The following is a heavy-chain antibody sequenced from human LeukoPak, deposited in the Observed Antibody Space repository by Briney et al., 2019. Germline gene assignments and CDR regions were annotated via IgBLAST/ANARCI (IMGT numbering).Heavy chain of an antibody. CDR1: GGSISSSSYY. D-gene: IGHD3-22*01. CDR3: ASSVPGGYYYDSSGYRVASFDY. CDR2: IYCSGST. J-gene: IGHJ4*02. Sequence: SETLSLTCTVSGGSISSSSYYWGWIRQPPGKGLEWIGSIYCSGSTYYNPSLKSRVTISVDTSKNQFSLKLSSVTAADTAVYYCASSVPGGYYYDSSGYRVASFDYWGQGTLVTVSS. V-gene: IGHV4-39*01.